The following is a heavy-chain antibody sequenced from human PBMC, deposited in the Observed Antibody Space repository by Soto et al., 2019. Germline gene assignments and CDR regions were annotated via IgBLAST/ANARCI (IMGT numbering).Heavy chain of an antibody. D-gene: IGHD6-13*01. V-gene: IGHV3-23*01. CDR3: ARWYSSSWRNFDY. Sequence: GGSLRLSCAASGFTFSSYAMSWVRQAPGKGLEWVSAISGSGGSTYYADSVKGRFTISRDNSKNTLYLQMNSLRAEDTAVYYCARWYSSSWRNFDYWGQGTLVTVSS. J-gene: IGHJ4*02. CDR2: ISGSGGST. CDR1: GFTFSSYA.